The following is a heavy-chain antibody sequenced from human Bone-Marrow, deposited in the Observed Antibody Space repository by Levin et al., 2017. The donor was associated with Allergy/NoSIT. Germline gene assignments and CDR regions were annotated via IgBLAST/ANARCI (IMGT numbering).Heavy chain of an antibody. CDR2: INPSGGTT. CDR3: AKVLVEGSTSWYVDY. D-gene: IGHD6-13*01. J-gene: IGHJ4*02. V-gene: IGHV1-46*01. Sequence: VASVKVSCKASGYTFTNYFLHWVRQAPGQGLEWMGGINPSGGTTSYAQKFQGRVTMTRDTSTSTVYMELSSLRSEDTAVYFWAKVLVEGSTSWYVDYWGQGTLVTVSS. CDR1: GYTFTNYF.